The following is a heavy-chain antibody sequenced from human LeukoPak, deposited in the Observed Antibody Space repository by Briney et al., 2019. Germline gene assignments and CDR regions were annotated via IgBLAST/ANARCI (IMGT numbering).Heavy chain of an antibody. CDR2: IYPGDSDT. CDR3: ARGGGVYDILTGGENYGMDV. Sequence: KGGESLKISCKGSGYSFTSYWIGWVRQMPGKGLEWMGIIYPGDSDTRYSPSFQGQVTISADKSISTAYLQWSSLKASDTAMYYCARGGGVYDILTGGENYGMDVWGQGTTVTVSS. V-gene: IGHV5-51*01. CDR1: GYSFTSYW. J-gene: IGHJ6*02. D-gene: IGHD3-9*01.